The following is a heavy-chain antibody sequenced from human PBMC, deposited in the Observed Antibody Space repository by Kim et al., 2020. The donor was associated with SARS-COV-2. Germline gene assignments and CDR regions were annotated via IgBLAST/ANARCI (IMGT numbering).Heavy chain of an antibody. CDR3: ASGDYGPARGNY. J-gene: IGHJ4*02. D-gene: IGHD4-17*01. Sequence: GGSLRLSCAASGFTFSSYEMNWVRQAPGKGLEWVSYISSSGSTIYYADSVKGRFTISRDNAKNSLYLQMNSLRAEDTAVYYCASGDYGPARGNYWGQGTLVTVSS. V-gene: IGHV3-48*03. CDR1: GFTFSSYE. CDR2: ISSSGSTI.